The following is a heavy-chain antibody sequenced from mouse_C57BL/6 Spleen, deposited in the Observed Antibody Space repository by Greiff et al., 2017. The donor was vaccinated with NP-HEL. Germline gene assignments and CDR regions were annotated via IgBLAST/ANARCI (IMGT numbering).Heavy chain of an antibody. D-gene: IGHD1-1*01. CDR1: GYTFTSYW. J-gene: IGHJ2*01. Sequence: QVQLKQPGAELVKPGASVKLSCKASGYTFTSYWMHWVKQRPGRGLEWIGRIDPNSGGTKYNEKFKSKATLTVDKPSSTAYMQLSSLTSEDSAVYYCASPSDYYGSSPFDDWGKGTTLTVSS. CDR2: IDPNSGGT. V-gene: IGHV1-72*01. CDR3: ASPSDYYGSSPFDD.